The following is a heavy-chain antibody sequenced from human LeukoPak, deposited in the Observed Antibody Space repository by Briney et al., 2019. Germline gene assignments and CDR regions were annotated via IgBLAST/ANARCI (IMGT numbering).Heavy chain of an antibody. CDR3: AKIGGYMVRGVENWFDP. Sequence: SETLALTCTVSGGSISSNNYYWGWIRQSPGKGLEWFGSIDYSGRTNYNPSLKSRVTISVDTSKNQFSLKVTSGTAADTAVYYCAKIGGYMVRGVENWFDPWGQGTLVTVSS. D-gene: IGHD3-10*01. CDR1: GGSISSNNYY. J-gene: IGHJ5*02. CDR2: IDYSGRT. V-gene: IGHV4-39*01.